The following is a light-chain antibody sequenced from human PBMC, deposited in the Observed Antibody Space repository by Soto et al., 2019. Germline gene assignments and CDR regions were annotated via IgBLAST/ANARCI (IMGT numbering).Light chain of an antibody. J-gene: IGKJ5*01. CDR1: QSLLYNNTFNY. CDR2: LGS. Sequence: EIVMTQSPLTLPVTPGEPASMSCRSSQSLLYNNTFNYLDWYLQMPGQSPHLLIYLGSNRASGVPDRFSGSGSGTDFSLKISRVEAEDVGTYFCMQALQSLTFGQGTRLEIK. V-gene: IGKV2-28*01. CDR3: MQALQSLT.